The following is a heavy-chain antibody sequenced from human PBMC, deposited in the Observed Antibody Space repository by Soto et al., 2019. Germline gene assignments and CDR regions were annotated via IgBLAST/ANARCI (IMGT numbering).Heavy chain of an antibody. Sequence: QVQLVQSGAEVKKPGSSVKVSCKASGGTFSSYAISWVRQAPGQGLEWMGGIIPIFDTADYAQKFQGRVTITADESTSTAYMERSSLRSEDTAVYYCASHGITGTWVYYYGMDVWGQGTTVTVSS. D-gene: IGHD1-7*01. J-gene: IGHJ6*02. CDR2: IIPIFDTA. V-gene: IGHV1-69*12. CDR1: GGTFSSYA. CDR3: ASHGITGTWVYYYGMDV.